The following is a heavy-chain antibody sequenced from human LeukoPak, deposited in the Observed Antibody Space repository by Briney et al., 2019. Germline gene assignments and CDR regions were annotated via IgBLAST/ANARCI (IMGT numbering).Heavy chain of an antibody. D-gene: IGHD6-13*01. J-gene: IGHJ1*01. CDR2: INANSGGT. CDR1: GYTFTGYY. Sequence: ASVKVSCKASGYTFTGYYIHWVRQAPGQGLEWMGWINANSGGTNYAQKFQGRVTMTRDTSISTAYMELGRLSSDDTAVYYCARDGGAAAGIWVYFHHWGQGTLVTVSS. CDR3: ARDGGAAAGIWVYFHH. V-gene: IGHV1-2*02.